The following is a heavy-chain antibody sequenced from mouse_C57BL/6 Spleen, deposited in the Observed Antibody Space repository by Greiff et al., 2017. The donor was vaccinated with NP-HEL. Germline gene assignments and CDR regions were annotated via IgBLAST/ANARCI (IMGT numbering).Heavy chain of an antibody. Sequence: QVQLQQSGPELVKPGASVKISCKASGYAFSSSWMNWVKQRPGKGLEWIGRIYPGDGDTNYNGKFKGKATLTADISSSTAYMQLSSLTSEDSAVYFCALYYYGSSYAMDYWGQGTSVTVSS. J-gene: IGHJ4*01. V-gene: IGHV1-82*01. CDR2: IYPGDGDT. CDR1: GYAFSSSW. D-gene: IGHD1-1*01. CDR3: ALYYYGSSYAMDY.